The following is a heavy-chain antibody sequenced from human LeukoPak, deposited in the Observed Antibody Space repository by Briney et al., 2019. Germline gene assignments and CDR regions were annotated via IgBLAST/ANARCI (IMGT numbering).Heavy chain of an antibody. CDR2: IYTSGST. J-gene: IGHJ4*02. CDR1: GGSISSYY. Sequence: PSETLSLTCTVSGGSISSYYWNWIRQPAGKGLEWIGRIYTSGSTNYNPSLKSRVTMSVDTSKNQVSLKLSSVTAADTAVYYCARGGDGIAAADNFDYWGQGTLVIVSS. D-gene: IGHD6-13*01. CDR3: ARGGDGIAAADNFDY. V-gene: IGHV4-4*07.